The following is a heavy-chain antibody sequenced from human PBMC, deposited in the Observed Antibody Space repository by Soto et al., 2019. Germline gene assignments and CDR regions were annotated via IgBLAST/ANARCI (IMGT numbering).Heavy chain of an antibody. CDR3: ARLAYSHYST. J-gene: IGHJ4*02. CDR2: IYYSGTT. D-gene: IGHD5-12*01. Sequence: SETLSLTCTVSGGSIKVGGYYWGWIRQPPGKGLEWVATIYYSGTTYYNPSLMSRLTISLDTSRNQFSLDLTSVTAADTAVYYCARLAYSHYSTWGQGTLVTVSS. CDR1: GGSIKVGGYY. V-gene: IGHV4-39*01.